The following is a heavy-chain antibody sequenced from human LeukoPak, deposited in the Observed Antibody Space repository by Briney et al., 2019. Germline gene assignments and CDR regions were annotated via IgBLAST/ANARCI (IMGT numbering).Heavy chain of an antibody. D-gene: IGHD1-26*01. CDR1: GYTFTSYG. V-gene: IGHV1-18*01. J-gene: IGHJ5*02. Sequence: ASVKVSCKASGYTFTSYGISWVRQAPGQRLEWMGWISAYNGNTNQAQKFQGRVTMTTDTSTSTAYMELRSLRSDDTAVYYCARDGTRAYNWFDPWGQGTLVTVSS. CDR2: ISAYNGNT. CDR3: ARDGTRAYNWFDP.